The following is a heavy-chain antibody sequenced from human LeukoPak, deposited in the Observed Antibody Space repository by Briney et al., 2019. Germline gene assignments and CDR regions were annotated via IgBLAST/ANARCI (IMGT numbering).Heavy chain of an antibody. D-gene: IGHD3-9*01. Sequence: ASVKVSCKASGYTFNGYYMHWVRQAPGQGLEWMGRINPNSGGTNYAQKFQGRVTMTRDTSISTAYMELSRLRSDDTAVYYCARGGIYDILTGYTVGDYWGQGTLVTVSS. CDR1: GYTFNGYY. V-gene: IGHV1-2*06. CDR3: ARGGIYDILTGYTVGDY. J-gene: IGHJ4*02. CDR2: INPNSGGT.